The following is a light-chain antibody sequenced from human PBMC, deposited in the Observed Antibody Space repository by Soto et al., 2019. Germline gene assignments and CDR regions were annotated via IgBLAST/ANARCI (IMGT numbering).Light chain of an antibody. V-gene: IGKV1-39*01. CDR2: AAS. CDR1: QSISNF. CDR3: QQSYTTVRS. Sequence: DIQMTQSPSPLSASVGDRVTISCRASQSISNFLNWYQQKPGKAPQLLIYAASRLQSGVPPRFSGSGAGTDFTLTISSLQPEDFATYFCQQSYTTVRSFGGGTKVDIK. J-gene: IGKJ4*01.